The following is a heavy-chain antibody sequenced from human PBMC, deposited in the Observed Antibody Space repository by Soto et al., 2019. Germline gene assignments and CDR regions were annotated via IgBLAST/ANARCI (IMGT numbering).Heavy chain of an antibody. CDR2: IYYSGST. J-gene: IGHJ2*01. Sequence: QLQLQESGPGLVKPSETLSLTCTVSGGSIRSSSYYWGWIRQPPGKGLEWIGSIYYSGSTYYNPSLKSRVIISVDTSKNQFSLKLISVTAADTAVYYCARLHHLYYYDSSGLAYWYFDLWGRGTLVTVAS. CDR3: ARLHHLYYYDSSGLAYWYFDL. D-gene: IGHD3-22*01. CDR1: GGSIRSSSYY. V-gene: IGHV4-39*01.